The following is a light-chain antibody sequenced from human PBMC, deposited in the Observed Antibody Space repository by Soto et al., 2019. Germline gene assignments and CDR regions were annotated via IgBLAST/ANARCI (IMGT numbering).Light chain of an antibody. Sequence: EIVMTQSPATLSVSPGERATLSCRASQNISSNLAWYQQKPGQAPRGLIDGATTRATGIPARFSGSGSGPEFTLTISSLQSEDFAVYYCQQYNNWLWTFGQGTKVEIK. V-gene: IGKV3-15*01. CDR2: GAT. CDR1: QNISSN. J-gene: IGKJ1*01. CDR3: QQYNNWLWT.